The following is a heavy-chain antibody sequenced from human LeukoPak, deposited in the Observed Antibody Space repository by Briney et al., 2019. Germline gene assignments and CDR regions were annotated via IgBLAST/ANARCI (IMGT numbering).Heavy chain of an antibody. CDR3: AKGYCSGSCYNGLDY. CDR1: GFTFSTYG. D-gene: IGHD2-15*01. V-gene: IGHV3-30*02. CDR2: IRFDGTNK. J-gene: IGHJ4*02. Sequence: GGSLRLSCAASGFTFSTYGMHWVRQAPGKGLKWVAYIRFDGTNKYYADSVKGRFAISRDSSKNTLYLQMNSLRAEDTALYYCAKGYCSGSCYNGLDYWGQGTLVTVSS.